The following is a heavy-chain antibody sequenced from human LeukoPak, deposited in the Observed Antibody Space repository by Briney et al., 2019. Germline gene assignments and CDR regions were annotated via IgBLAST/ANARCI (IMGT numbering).Heavy chain of an antibody. J-gene: IGHJ3*01. CDR1: GFTFNSYG. CDR2: IWYDGSNT. V-gene: IGHV3-33*01. CDR3: ARVLSDLRDDSFDV. Sequence: GGSLRLSCAASGFTFNSYGMHWVRQAPGKGLEWVALIWYDGSNTNYADSVKGRFTISRDNSKNTLYLQLNSLRAEDTAVYYCARVLSDLRDDSFDVWGQGTMVTVSS.